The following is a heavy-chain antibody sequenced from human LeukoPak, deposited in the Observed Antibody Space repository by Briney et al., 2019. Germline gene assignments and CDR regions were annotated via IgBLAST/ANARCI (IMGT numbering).Heavy chain of an antibody. D-gene: IGHD5-18*01. V-gene: IGHV3-30*02. J-gene: IGHJ4*02. CDR3: AKDSRYSVNFDY. CDR2: IRYDGSNK. Sequence: GGSLRLSCAASGFTFSSYGMHWVRQAPGKGLEGVAFIRYDGSNKYYADSVKGRFTISRDNSKNTLYLQMNSLRAEDTAVYYCAKDSRYSVNFDYWGQGTLVTVSS. CDR1: GFTFSSYG.